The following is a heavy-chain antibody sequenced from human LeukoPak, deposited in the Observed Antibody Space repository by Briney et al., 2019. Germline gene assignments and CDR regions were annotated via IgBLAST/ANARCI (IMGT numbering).Heavy chain of an antibody. J-gene: IGHJ5*02. V-gene: IGHV3-48*01. CDR2: ISSSSSTI. D-gene: IGHD6-19*01. CDR1: GFTSSSYS. CDR3: ARGGRKAVAGTPNWFDP. Sequence: GGSLRLSCAASGFTSSSYSMNWVRQAPGKGLEWVSYISSSSSTIYYADSAKGRFTISRDNAKNSLYLQMNSLRAEDTAVYYCARGGRKAVAGTPNWFDPWGQGTLVTVSS.